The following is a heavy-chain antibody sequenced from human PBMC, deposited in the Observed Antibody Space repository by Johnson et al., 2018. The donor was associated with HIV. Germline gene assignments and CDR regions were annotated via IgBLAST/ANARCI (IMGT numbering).Heavy chain of an antibody. CDR3: VKEAISMEVDI. Sequence: VQLVESGGGLVQPGGSLRLSCAASGFTFSDYWIHWVRQAPAKGLVWVSRINSDGGDAIYAGSVKGRFTTSRDNARNTLYLQMDSLRADDTAVYYCVKEAISMEVDIWGQGTMVTVSS. CDR2: INSDGGDA. J-gene: IGHJ3*02. CDR1: GFTFSDYW. V-gene: IGHV3-74*01. D-gene: IGHD2/OR15-2a*01.